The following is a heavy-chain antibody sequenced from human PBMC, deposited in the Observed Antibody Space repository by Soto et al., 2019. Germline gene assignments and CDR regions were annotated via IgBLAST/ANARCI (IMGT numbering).Heavy chain of an antibody. CDR3: AKDRDYPRDQFHY. J-gene: IGHJ4*02. Sequence: PGGSLRLSCAASGFTFSINAMSWVRQAPGKGLEWVSAISANGRGIYYADSVRGRFTISRDNSKNTVFLHMDSLRAEDTAVYYCAKDRDYPRDQFHYWGQGTLVTVSS. CDR1: GFTFSINA. D-gene: IGHD2-2*01. V-gene: IGHV3-23*01. CDR2: ISANGRGI.